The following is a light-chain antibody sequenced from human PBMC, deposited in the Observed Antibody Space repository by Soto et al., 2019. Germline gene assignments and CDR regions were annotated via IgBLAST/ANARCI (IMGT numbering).Light chain of an antibody. J-gene: IGKJ1*01. Sequence: DIQMTQSPSSLSASVGDRVTITCRASQSISSWLAWYQQKPGKAPKLLIYDASSLESGVPSRFSGSGSGTEFTLTISSLQPDDFATYYNQQYNSYPTWTFGQGTKVDIK. CDR3: QQYNSYPTWT. CDR1: QSISSW. CDR2: DAS. V-gene: IGKV1-5*01.